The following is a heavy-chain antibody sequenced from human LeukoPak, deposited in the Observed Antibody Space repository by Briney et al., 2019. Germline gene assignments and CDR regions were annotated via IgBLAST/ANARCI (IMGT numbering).Heavy chain of an antibody. CDR2: IYTSGST. CDR3: ASGTTKTTPPLY. J-gene: IGHJ4*02. D-gene: IGHD4-17*01. Sequence: SETLSLTCTVSGGSISSYYWSWIRQPAGKGLEWIGRIYTSGSTNYNPSLKSRVTMSVDTSKNQFSLKLSSVTAAGTAVYYCASGTTKTTPPLYWGQGTLVTVSS. V-gene: IGHV4-4*07. CDR1: GGSISSYY.